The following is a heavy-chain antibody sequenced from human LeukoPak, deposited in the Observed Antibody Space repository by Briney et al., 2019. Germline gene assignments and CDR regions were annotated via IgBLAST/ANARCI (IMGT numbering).Heavy chain of an antibody. CDR3: ASNTRPYYYGSGSYWGGYYFDY. J-gene: IGHJ4*02. CDR2: IYYSGST. V-gene: IGHV4-59*12. CDR1: GGSISSYY. Sequence: PSETLSLTCTVSGGSISSYYWSWIRQPPGKGLEWIGYIYYSGSTNYNPSLKSRVTISVDTSKNQFSLKLSSVTAADTAVYYCASNTRPYYYGSGSYWGGYYFDYWGQGTLVTVSS. D-gene: IGHD3-10*01.